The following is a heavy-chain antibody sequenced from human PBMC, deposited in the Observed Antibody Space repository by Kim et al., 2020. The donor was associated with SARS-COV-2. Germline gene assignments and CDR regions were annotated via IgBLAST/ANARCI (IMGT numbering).Heavy chain of an antibody. CDR3: ARERNYDILTGDYYRFWFDP. J-gene: IGHJ5*02. V-gene: IGHV7-4-1*02. CDR1: GYTFTSYA. D-gene: IGHD3-9*01. Sequence: ASVKVSCKASGYTFTSYAMNWVRQAPGQGLEWMGWINTNTGNPTYAQGFTGRFVFSLDTSVSTAYLQISSLKAEDTAVYYCARERNYDILTGDYYRFWFDPWGQGTLVTVSS. CDR2: INTNTGNP.